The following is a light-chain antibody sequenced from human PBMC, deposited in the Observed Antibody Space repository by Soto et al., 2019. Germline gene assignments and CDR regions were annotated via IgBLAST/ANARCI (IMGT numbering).Light chain of an antibody. CDR1: SSDVGGYNY. Sequence: QSALTQPPSASGSPGQSVTISCTGTSSDVGGYNYVSWYQQHPGKAPKLMIYEVSKRPSGVPDRFSGSKSGNTASLTVSGLQPEDEADYYCSSYTSGSTWVFGGGTKLTVL. J-gene: IGLJ3*02. V-gene: IGLV2-8*01. CDR3: SSYTSGSTWV. CDR2: EVS.